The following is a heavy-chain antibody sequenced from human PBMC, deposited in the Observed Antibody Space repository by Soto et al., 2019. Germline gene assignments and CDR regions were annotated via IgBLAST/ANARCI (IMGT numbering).Heavy chain of an antibody. D-gene: IGHD2-8*01. V-gene: IGHV3-13*01. J-gene: IGHJ6*02. Sequence: PGGSLRLSCAASGFTFSSYDMHWVRQATGKGLEWVSAIGTAGDTYYPGSVKGRFTISRENAKNSLYLQMNSLRAGDTAVYYCARGYCTNGVCWGGYYGMDVWGQGTTVTVSS. CDR1: GFTFSSYD. CDR2: IGTAGDT. CDR3: ARGYCTNGVCWGGYYGMDV.